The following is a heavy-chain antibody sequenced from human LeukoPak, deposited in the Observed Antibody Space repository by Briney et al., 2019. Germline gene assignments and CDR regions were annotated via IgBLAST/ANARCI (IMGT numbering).Heavy chain of an antibody. Sequence: PGGSLRLSCAASGFTFSSYSMNCVRQAPGKGLEWVSSISSSSSYIYYADSVKGRFTISRDNAKNSLYLQMNSLRAEDTAVYYCARLYCSSTSCFFDYWGQGTLVTVSS. D-gene: IGHD2-2*01. CDR1: GFTFSSYS. CDR2: ISSSSSYI. CDR3: ARLYCSSTSCFFDY. V-gene: IGHV3-21*01. J-gene: IGHJ4*02.